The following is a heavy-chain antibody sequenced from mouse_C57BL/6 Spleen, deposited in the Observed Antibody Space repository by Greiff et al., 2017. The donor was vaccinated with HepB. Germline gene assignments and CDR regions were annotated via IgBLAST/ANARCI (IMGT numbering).Heavy chain of an antibody. Sequence: EVKLVESGPGLVKPSQSLSLTCSVTGYSITSGYYWNWIRQFPGNKLEWMGYISYDGSNNYNPSLKNRISITRDTSKNQFFLKLNSVTTEDTATYYCARADGYPYYFDYWGQGTTLTVSS. J-gene: IGHJ2*01. CDR1: GYSITSGYY. V-gene: IGHV3-6*01. CDR2: ISYDGSN. CDR3: ARADGYPYYFDY. D-gene: IGHD2-3*01.